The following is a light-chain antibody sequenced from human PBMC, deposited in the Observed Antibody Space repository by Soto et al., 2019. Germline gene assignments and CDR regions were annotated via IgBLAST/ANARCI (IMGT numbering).Light chain of an antibody. V-gene: IGLV2-14*01. CDR3: SSYTSSNTLVV. Sequence: QSVLTRPASVSGSPGQSITISCTGTSSDVGGYNYVSWYQQHPGKAPKLMIYDVSNRPSGVSNRFSGSKSGNTASLTISGLQAEDEADYYCSSYTSSNTLVVFGGGTKLTVL. J-gene: IGLJ2*01. CDR2: DVS. CDR1: SSDVGGYNY.